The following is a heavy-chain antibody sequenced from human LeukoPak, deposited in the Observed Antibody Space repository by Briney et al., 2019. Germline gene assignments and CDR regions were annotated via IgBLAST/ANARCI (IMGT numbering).Heavy chain of an antibody. CDR1: GYTFTSYG. CDR2: ISAYNGNT. J-gene: IGHJ6*02. D-gene: IGHD6-13*01. V-gene: IGHV1-18*01. Sequence: GASVKVSFKASGYTFTSYGISWVRQAPGQGLEWMGWISAYNGNTNYAQKLQGRVTMTTDTSTSTAYMELRSLRSDHTAVYYRARDRGHQQPYYYGMDVWGQGTPVTVSS. CDR3: ARDRGHQQPYYYGMDV.